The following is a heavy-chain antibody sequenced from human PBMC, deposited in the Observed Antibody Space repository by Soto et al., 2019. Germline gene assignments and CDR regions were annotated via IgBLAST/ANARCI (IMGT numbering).Heavy chain of an antibody. Sequence: QGQMVQSCPEVKKPGSSVKVSCKDSGGLFSSFAISWVRQAPGQGLEWLGGIIPVFGTTEYAEKFQGRVTITADESTNTAYMDLSSLTSGDTAMYYCARGGGPYVWFNEFWGQGTLVGVSS. CDR3: ARGGGPYVWFNEF. CDR2: IIPVFGTT. CDR1: GGLFSSFA. D-gene: IGHD3-16*01. J-gene: IGHJ4*02. V-gene: IGHV1-69*01.